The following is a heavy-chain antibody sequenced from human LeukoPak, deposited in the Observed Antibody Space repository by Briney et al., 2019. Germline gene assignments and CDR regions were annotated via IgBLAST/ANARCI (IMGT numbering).Heavy chain of an antibody. CDR2: IYSGHNT. V-gene: IGHV3-66*01. D-gene: IGHD3-10*01. CDR1: GFTFSDYY. CDR3: AREYYYGSGSRGYLDY. Sequence: PGGSLRLSCAASGFTFSDYYMSWIRQAPGKGLEWVSLIYSGHNTYYADSVKGRFTISRDNSKNTLYLQMNSLRAEDTAVYYCAREYYYGSGSRGYLDYWGQGTLVTVSS. J-gene: IGHJ4*02.